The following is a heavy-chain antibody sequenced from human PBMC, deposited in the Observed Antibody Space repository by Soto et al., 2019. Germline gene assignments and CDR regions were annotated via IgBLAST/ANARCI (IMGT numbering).Heavy chain of an antibody. V-gene: IGHV3-21*01. CDR3: ARDHAPRGYCSSTNCYRYFDY. Sequence: EVQLVESGGGLVKPGGSLRLSCAASGFTFSSYSMNWVRQAPGKGLEWVSSINSSSSYIYYADSVKGRVTISRDNAKNSLYLQMNSLRAEDTAVYYCARDHAPRGYCSSTNCYRYFDYWGQGTLVTVSS. D-gene: IGHD2-2*01. J-gene: IGHJ4*02. CDR2: INSSSSYI. CDR1: GFTFSSYS.